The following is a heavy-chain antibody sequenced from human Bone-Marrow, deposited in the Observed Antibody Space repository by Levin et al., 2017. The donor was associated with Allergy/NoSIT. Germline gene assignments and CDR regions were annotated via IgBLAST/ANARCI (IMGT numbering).Heavy chain of an antibody. CDR3: ARRRAYGSGSYYNEYYFDY. CDR1: GDSISISY. Sequence: SQTLSLTCTVSGDSISISYWGWIRQPPGKGLEWMAYLSDRGSPNYNPSLKSRVVISLDTSKNQFFLNLSSVTAADTAVYYCARRRAYGSGSYYNEYYFDYWGQGILVTVSS. D-gene: IGHD3-10*01. CDR2: LSDRGSP. J-gene: IGHJ4*02. V-gene: IGHV4-59*01.